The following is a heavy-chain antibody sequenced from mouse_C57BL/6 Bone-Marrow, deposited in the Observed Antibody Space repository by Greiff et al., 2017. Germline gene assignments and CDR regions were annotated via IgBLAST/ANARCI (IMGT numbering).Heavy chain of an antibody. Sequence: QVQLKPSGAELAKPGASVKLSCKASGYTFPSYGMHWVKQTPVHGLEWIGPIDPKSGYTAYNQTFKDKATLTADKSSSTAYMQLSSLTYEYSAVYYCSTSSYRAYWGQGTIVTVSA. CDR3: STSSYRAY. CDR1: GYTFPSYG. D-gene: IGHD2-12*01. J-gene: IGHJ3*01. V-gene: IGHV1-7*01. CDR2: IDPKSGYT.